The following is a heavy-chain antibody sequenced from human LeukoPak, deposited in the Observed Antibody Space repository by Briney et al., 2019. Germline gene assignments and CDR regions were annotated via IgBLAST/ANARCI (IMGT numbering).Heavy chain of an antibody. CDR2: ISGSGGST. CDR1: GFTFSSYA. Sequence: PGASLRLSCAASGFTFSSYAMSWVRQAPGKGLEWVSAISGSGGSTYYADSVKGRFTISRDNSKNTLYLQMNSLRAEDTAVYYCARDGHSYGYDLDYWGQGTLVTVSP. CDR3: ARDGHSYGYDLDY. V-gene: IGHV3-23*01. D-gene: IGHD5-18*01. J-gene: IGHJ4*02.